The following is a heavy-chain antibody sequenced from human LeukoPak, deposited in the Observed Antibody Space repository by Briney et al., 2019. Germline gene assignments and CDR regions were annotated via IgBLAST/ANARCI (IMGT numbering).Heavy chain of an antibody. V-gene: IGHV4-39*07. CDR1: GGSISSSSYY. D-gene: IGHD3-22*01. J-gene: IGHJ4*02. CDR2: IYYSGST. Sequence: SETLSLTCTVSGGSISSSSYYWGWIRQPPGKGLEWIGSIYYSGSTYYNPSLKSRVTISVDTSKNQFSLKLSSVTAADTAVYYCARESGYYSSRGERDYWGQGTLVTVSS. CDR3: ARESGYYSSRGERDY.